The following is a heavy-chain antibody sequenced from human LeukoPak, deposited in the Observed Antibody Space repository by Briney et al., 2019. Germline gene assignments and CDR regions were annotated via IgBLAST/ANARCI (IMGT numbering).Heavy chain of an antibody. CDR1: GFTFSTYS. J-gene: IGHJ4*02. V-gene: IGHV3-7*05. Sequence: GGSLRLSCAASGFTFSTYSMNWVRQAPGKGLEWVANIKEDGSGKYYVDSVKGRFTISRDNAKNSLCLQMNSLRAEDTAIYYCVRSGGYWGQGTLVTVSS. CDR2: IKEDGSGK. D-gene: IGHD1-26*01. CDR3: VRSGGY.